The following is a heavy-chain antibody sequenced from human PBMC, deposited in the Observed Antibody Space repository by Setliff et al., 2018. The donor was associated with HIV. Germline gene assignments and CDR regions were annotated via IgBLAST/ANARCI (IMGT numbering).Heavy chain of an antibody. V-gene: IGHV6-1*01. CDR3: ARYSGASSGDWYFDL. J-gene: IGHJ2*01. Sequence: SQTLSLTCAISGDSVSSDSAAWNWIRQSPSRGLEWLGRTYYRSRWFNDYAVSVKRRITINPDTSKNQFYLQLNSVTPEDTAVYYCARYSGASSGDWYFDLWGRGTLVTVSS. CDR1: GDSVSSDSAA. D-gene: IGHD4-17*01. CDR2: TYYRSRWFN.